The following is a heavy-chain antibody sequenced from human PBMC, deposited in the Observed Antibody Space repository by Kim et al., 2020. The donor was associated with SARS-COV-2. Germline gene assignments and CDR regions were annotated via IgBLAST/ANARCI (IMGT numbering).Heavy chain of an antibody. Sequence: GGSLRLSCAASGFTFSSYWMHWVRQAPGKGLVWVSRINSDGSSTSYADSVKGRFTISRDNAKNTLYLQMNSLRAEDTAVYYCSAYDYVWGSYRYTSAFDIWGQGTMVTVSS. V-gene: IGHV3-74*01. CDR1: GFTFSSYW. CDR3: SAYDYVWGSYRYTSAFDI. CDR2: INSDGSST. J-gene: IGHJ3*02. D-gene: IGHD3-16*02.